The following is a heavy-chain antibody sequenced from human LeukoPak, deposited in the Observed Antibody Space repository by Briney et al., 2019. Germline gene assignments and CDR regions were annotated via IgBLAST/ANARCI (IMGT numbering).Heavy chain of an antibody. J-gene: IGHJ4*02. D-gene: IGHD4-11*01. CDR1: GYSISSGYY. Sequence: PSETLSLTCAVSGYSISSGYYWGWIRQPPGKGLEWIGSIYHSGSTYYNPSLKSRVTISVDTSKNQFSLKLSSVTAADTAVYYCARGPHGLYSSIDYWGQGTLVTVSS. CDR2: IYHSGST. CDR3: ARGPHGLYSSIDY. V-gene: IGHV4-38-2*01.